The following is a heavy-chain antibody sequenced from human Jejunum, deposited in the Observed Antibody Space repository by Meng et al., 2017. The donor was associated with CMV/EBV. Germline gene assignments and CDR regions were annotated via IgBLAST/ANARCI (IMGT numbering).Heavy chain of an antibody. CDR3: EGGVTILGRVQTFDS. CDR1: FSFRIFS. CDR2: ISSINAAI. D-gene: IGHD3-3*01. Sequence: FSFRIFSMYCVPRVPEKGLEWVSCISSINAAIYYTNSVRGRFTISRDDAKNSLYLHMNNLSAEDTAISSCEGGVTILGRVQTFDSWGRGTLVTVSS. J-gene: IGHJ4*02. V-gene: IGHV3-48*04.